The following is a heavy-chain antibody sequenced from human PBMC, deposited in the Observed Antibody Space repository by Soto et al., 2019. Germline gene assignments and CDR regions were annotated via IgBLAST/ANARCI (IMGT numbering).Heavy chain of an antibody. CDR1: GGSFSGYY. CDR3: ARVPAP. J-gene: IGHJ5*02. CDR2: INHSGST. V-gene: IGHV4-34*09. Sequence: SETLSLTCAVYGGSFSGYYWSWIRQPPGKGLEWIGEINHSGSTYYNPSLKSRVTISVDTSKNQFSLKLSSVTAADTAVYYCARVPAPWGQGTLVTVSS.